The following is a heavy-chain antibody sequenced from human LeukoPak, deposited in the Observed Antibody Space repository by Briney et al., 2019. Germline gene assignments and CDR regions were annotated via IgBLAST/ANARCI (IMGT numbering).Heavy chain of an antibody. V-gene: IGHV3-23*01. CDR2: ISGSGGST. CDR3: AKRETYYYDSSGYWLDY. Sequence: PGGSLRLSCAASGFTFSSYAMSWVRQAPGKGLEWVSAISGSGGSTYYADFVKGRFTISRDNSKNTLYLQMNSLRAEDTAVYYCAKRETYYYDSSGYWLDYWGQGTLVTVSS. J-gene: IGHJ4*02. CDR1: GFTFSSYA. D-gene: IGHD3-22*01.